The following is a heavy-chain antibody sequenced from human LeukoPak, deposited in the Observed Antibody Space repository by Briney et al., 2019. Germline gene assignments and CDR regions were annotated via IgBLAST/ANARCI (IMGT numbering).Heavy chain of an antibody. D-gene: IGHD1-20*01. CDR1: GVTFSSYA. CDR2: ILPVFGTV. J-gene: IGHJ6*03. CDR3: ATNPMTGYHLGDYYYFYMAV. V-gene: IGHV1-69*05. Sequence: SVKVSCKAPGVTFSSYAISWVRQAPGQGLEWIGGILPVFGTVNSAQKFQGRVTITKDDSTTTAYMELSSLRSEDTAVYYCATNPMTGYHLGDYYYFYMAVWGKGTTVTVS.